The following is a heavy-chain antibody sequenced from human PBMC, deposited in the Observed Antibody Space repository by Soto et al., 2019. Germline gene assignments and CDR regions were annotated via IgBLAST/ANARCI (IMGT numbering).Heavy chain of an antibody. V-gene: IGHV1-46*01. CDR3: ARVRSSGREFDY. CDR2: VDPRDGST. Sequence: QVQLVQSGAEMKRPGASVILSCKASGYIFTTYSIHWVRQTAGQGLEWMAKVDPRDGSTGYAQKFRGRVSMAWDTSTSTVSMEVSSLTSDDTATYYCARVRSSGREFDYWGQRTQVTVSS. CDR1: GYIFTTYS. J-gene: IGHJ4*02. D-gene: IGHD6-25*01.